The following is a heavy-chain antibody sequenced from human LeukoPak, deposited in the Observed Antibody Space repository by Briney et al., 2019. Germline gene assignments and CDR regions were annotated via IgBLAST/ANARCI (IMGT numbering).Heavy chain of an antibody. CDR1: GYPISSGYY. CDR2: IYHSGST. J-gene: IGHJ1*01. D-gene: IGHD2-2*01. V-gene: IGHV4-38-2*01. Sequence: SETLSLTCAVSGYPISSGYYWGWIRQPPGKGLEWIGNIYHSGSTYYNPSLKSRVTISVDTSKNQFSLKLSSVTAADTAVYYCARVEGYCSDTRCSPFQPWGQGTLVTVSS. CDR3: ARVEGYCSDTRCSPFQP.